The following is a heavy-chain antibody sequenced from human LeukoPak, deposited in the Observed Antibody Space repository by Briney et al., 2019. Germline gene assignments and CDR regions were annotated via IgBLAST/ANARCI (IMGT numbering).Heavy chain of an antibody. D-gene: IGHD3-9*01. CDR3: TREEAYFDSLLAYYFDY. CDR1: GFIFSNYV. CDR2: ISGSSVKT. J-gene: IGHJ4*02. Sequence: GGSLRLSCAASGFIFSNYVMSWARQAPGKGPEWVSAISGSSVKTYYADSVKGRFTISRDNSENTLYLQMNSLRAEDTAIYYCTREEAYFDSLLAYYFDYWGQGTLVTVSS. V-gene: IGHV3-23*01.